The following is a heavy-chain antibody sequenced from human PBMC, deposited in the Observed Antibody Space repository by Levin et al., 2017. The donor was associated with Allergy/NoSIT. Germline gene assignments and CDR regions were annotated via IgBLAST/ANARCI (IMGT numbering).Heavy chain of an antibody. CDR1: GFTFSSYA. V-gene: IGHV3-23*01. Sequence: LSLTCAASGFTFSSYAMTWVRQAPGKGLEWVSAISASGSSTYYADSVKGRFTISRDNSKNTLYLQMNSLRAEDTAVYYCAKDSSGWYAPPGYWGQGTLVTVSS. D-gene: IGHD6-19*01. CDR2: ISASGSST. J-gene: IGHJ4*02. CDR3: AKDSSGWYAPPGY.